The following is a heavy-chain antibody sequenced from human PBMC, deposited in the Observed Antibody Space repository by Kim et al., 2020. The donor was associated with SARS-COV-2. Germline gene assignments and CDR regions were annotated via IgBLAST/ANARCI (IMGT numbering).Heavy chain of an antibody. Sequence: SETLSLTCTVSGGSISSGGYYWSWIRQHPGKGLEWIGYIYYSGSTYYNPSLKSRVTISVDTSKNQFSLKLSSVTAADTAVYYCARDGSSHKPVDYWGQGTLVTVSS. J-gene: IGHJ4*02. CDR2: IYYSGST. CDR1: GGSISSGGYY. D-gene: IGHD6-6*01. CDR3: ARDGSSHKPVDY. V-gene: IGHV4-31*03.